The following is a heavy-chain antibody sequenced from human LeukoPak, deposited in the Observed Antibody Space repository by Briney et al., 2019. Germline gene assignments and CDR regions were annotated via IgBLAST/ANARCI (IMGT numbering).Heavy chain of an antibody. Sequence: GGSLRLSCAASGFTFSSYAMSWVRQAPGKGLEWVSAISGSGGSTYYADSVKGRFTISRDNSKNTLYLQMNSLRAEDTAVYYCAKEKFLDSSGYSPPYNWFDPWGQGTLVTVSS. J-gene: IGHJ5*02. V-gene: IGHV3-23*01. CDR3: AKEKFLDSSGYSPPYNWFDP. CDR1: GFTFSSYA. D-gene: IGHD3-22*01. CDR2: ISGSGGST.